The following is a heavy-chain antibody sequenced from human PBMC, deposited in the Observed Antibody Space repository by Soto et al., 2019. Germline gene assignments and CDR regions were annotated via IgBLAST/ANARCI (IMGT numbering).Heavy chain of an antibody. CDR2: ISSSGSYI. V-gene: IGHV3-21*01. D-gene: IGHD3-10*01. CDR1: GFTFSTYS. CDR3: ARGGTLVRGDV. Sequence: EVQLVESGGGLVKPGGSLRFSCAASGFTFSTYSMNWVRQAPGKGLEWVSCISSSGSYIYYADSVKGRFIISRDNAKNSLYLQMNSLRAEDTAVYYCARGGTLVRGDVWGKGTTVTVSS. J-gene: IGHJ6*04.